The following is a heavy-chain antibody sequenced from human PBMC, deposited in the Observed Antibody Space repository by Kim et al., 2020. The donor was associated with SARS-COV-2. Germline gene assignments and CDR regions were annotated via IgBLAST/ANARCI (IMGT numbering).Heavy chain of an antibody. J-gene: IGHJ6*02. D-gene: IGHD3-10*01. CDR2: IKSKTDGGTT. CDR3: TTAPLITMVRGVIITSRRGVYYGMDV. CDR1: GFTFSNAW. V-gene: IGHV3-15*01. Sequence: GGSLRLSCAASGFTFSNAWMSWVRQAPGKGLEWVGRIKSKTDGGTTDYAAPVKGRFTISRDDSKNTLYLQMNSLKTEDTAVYYCTTAPLITMVRGVIITSRRGVYYGMDVWGQGTTVTVSS.